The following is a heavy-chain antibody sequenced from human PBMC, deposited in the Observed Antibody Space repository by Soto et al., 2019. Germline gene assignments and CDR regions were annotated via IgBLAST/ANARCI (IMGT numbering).Heavy chain of an antibody. V-gene: IGHV4-34*01. Sequence: SETLSLTCAVYGGSFSGYYWSWIRQPPGKGLEWIGETNHSGSTNYNPSLKSRVTISVDTSKNQFSLKLSSVTAADTAVYYCARVIITIFGVVTRPFDYWGQGTLVTVSS. CDR3: ARVIITIFGVVTRPFDY. CDR2: TNHSGST. CDR1: GGSFSGYY. J-gene: IGHJ4*02. D-gene: IGHD3-3*01.